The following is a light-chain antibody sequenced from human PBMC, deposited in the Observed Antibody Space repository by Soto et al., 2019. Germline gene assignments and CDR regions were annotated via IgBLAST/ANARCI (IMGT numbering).Light chain of an antibody. CDR3: QQRNNWPIT. CDR2: GAS. J-gene: IGKJ5*01. V-gene: IGKV3-11*01. CDR1: QSFRGL. Sequence: EVVLTQSPVTLSLSPGERATLSCRASQSFRGLLAWYQQKPGQAPRLLMYGASNRATGIPVRFSGSGSGTDFTLTISSLEPEDFALYYCQQRNNWPITFGQGTRLEIK.